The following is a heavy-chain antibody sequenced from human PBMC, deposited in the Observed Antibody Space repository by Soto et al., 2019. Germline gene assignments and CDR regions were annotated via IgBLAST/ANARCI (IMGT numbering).Heavy chain of an antibody. CDR1: GGTFSSYA. D-gene: IGHD3-3*01. CDR3: ATLLTTIFGDHYYYYGMDV. Sequence: SVKVSCKASGGTFSSYAISWVRQAPGQWLEWMGGIIPIFGTANYAQKFQGRVTITADKSTSTAYMELSSLRSEDTAVYYCATLLTTIFGDHYYYYGMDVWGQGTTVTVSS. V-gene: IGHV1-69*06. CDR2: IIPIFGTA. J-gene: IGHJ6*02.